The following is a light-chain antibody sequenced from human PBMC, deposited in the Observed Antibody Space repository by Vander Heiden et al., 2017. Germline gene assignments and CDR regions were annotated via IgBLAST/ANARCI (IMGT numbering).Light chain of an antibody. CDR1: LSVRSN. V-gene: IGKV3-15*01. Sequence: EIVMTQSPATLSVSPGERATLSCRASLSVRSNLAWYQQKLGQAPRLLIYDSSTRATGIPARFSGSGSWTEFTLTISSLQSEDFAVYFCQQYNVWPRTFGQGTKLEIK. J-gene: IGKJ2*01. CDR3: QQYNVWPRT. CDR2: DSS.